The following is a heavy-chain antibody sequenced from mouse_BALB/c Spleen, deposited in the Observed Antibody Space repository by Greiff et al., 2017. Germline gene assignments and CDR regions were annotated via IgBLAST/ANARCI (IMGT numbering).Heavy chain of an antibody. D-gene: IGHD1-2*01. Sequence: VQLQQSGAELAKPGASVKMSCKASGYTFTSYWMHWVKQRPGQGLEWIGYINPSTGYTEYNQKFKDKATLTADKSSSTAYMQLSSLTSEDSAVYYCARKPRLPFDYWGQGTTLTVSS. CDR1: GYTFTSYW. CDR2: INPSTGYT. CDR3: ARKPRLPFDY. V-gene: IGHV1-7*01. J-gene: IGHJ2*01.